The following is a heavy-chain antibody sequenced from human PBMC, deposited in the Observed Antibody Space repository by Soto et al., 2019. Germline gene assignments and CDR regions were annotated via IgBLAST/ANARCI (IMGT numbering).Heavy chain of an antibody. CDR1: GYTFTSYG. V-gene: IGHV1-18*01. D-gene: IGHD5-18*01. CDR3: ARDPGGAMVNIFDY. J-gene: IGHJ4*02. Sequence: ASVKVSCKASGYTFTSYGIIWVRQALGQGLEWMGWISAYNGNTNYAQKLQGRVTMTTDTSTSTAYMELRSLRSDDTAVYYCARDPGGAMVNIFDYWGQGTLVTVS. CDR2: ISAYNGNT.